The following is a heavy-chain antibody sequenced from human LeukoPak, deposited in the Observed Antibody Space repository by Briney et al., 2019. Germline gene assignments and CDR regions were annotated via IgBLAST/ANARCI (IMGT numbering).Heavy chain of an antibody. CDR3: AREGADDHGRLLWFDP. J-gene: IGHJ5*02. V-gene: IGHV1-18*01. D-gene: IGHD4-17*01. CDR2: ISAYNNYT. CDR1: GYTFTHYI. Sequence: AASVKVSCKASGYTFTHYIINWVRQAPGQGLEWMGKISAYNNYTTYAQKFQGRIAMTTDTSTNTAYMDLRSLRSDDTAFYYCAREGADDHGRLLWFDPWGQGTLVTVSS.